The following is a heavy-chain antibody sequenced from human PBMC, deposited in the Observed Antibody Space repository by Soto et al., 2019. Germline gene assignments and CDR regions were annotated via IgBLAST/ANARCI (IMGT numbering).Heavy chain of an antibody. J-gene: IGHJ6*02. Sequence: QVQLVESGGGVVQPGRSLRLSCAASGFTFSSYGMHWVRQAPGKGLEWVAVIWYDGSNKYYADSVKGRFTISRDNSKNTLYLQMNSLRAEDTAVYYCARDGGLQSIVYYYGMDVWGQGTTVTVSS. CDR3: ARDGGLQSIVYYYGMDV. CDR2: IWYDGSNK. D-gene: IGHD2-15*01. V-gene: IGHV3-33*01. CDR1: GFTFSSYG.